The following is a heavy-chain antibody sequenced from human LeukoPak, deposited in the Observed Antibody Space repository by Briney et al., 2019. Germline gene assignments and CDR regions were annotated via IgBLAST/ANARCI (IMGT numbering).Heavy chain of an antibody. D-gene: IGHD3-10*01. V-gene: IGHV3-30*04. CDR1: GGTFSNYA. J-gene: IGHJ6*04. CDR2: ISYEGSVT. Sequence: SCKASGGTFSNYAFHWVRQPPGKGLEWAAVISYEGSVTYYADSVKGRFTISRDNSKNTLDLQMNSLRVEDTAVYYCVRDRAPWGGALGGAKGMDVWGEGTTVTVSP. CDR3: VRDRAPWGGALGGAKGMDV.